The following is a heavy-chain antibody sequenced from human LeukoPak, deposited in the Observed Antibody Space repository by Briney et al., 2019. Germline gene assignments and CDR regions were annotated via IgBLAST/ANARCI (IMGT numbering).Heavy chain of an antibody. CDR1: GFTFNDYA. CDR3: AKARVSPPYYMDV. D-gene: IGHD5/OR15-5a*01. Sequence: GGSLRLSCAASGFTFNDYAMHWVRQAPGKGLEWVAGISWNSGSIAYADSVKGRFTISRDNAKNSLYLQMNSLRAEDTALYYCAKARVSPPYYMDVWGKGTTVTVSS. J-gene: IGHJ6*03. CDR2: ISWNSGSI. V-gene: IGHV3-9*01.